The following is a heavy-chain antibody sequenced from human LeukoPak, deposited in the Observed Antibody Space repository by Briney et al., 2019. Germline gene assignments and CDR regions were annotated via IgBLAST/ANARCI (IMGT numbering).Heavy chain of an antibody. CDR1: GGSFSGYY. V-gene: IGHV4-34*01. CDR2: INHSGST. D-gene: IGHD2-15*01. Sequence: SETLSLTCAVYGGSFSGYYWSWIRQPPGKGLEWIGEINHSGSTNYNPSLKSRVTISVDTSKNQFSLKLSSVTAADTAVYYCARGPIVVFDYWGQGTLVTVSS. CDR3: ARGPIVVFDY. J-gene: IGHJ4*02.